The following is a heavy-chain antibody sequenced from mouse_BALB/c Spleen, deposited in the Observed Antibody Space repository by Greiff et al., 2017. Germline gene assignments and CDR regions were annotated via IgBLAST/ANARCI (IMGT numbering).Heavy chain of an antibody. V-gene: IGHV1-82*01. Sequence: VQLQESGPELVKPGASVKITCKASGYAFSSSWMNWVKQRPGQGLKWIGRIYPGDGDTNYNGKFKGKATLTADKSSSTAYMQLSSLTSVDSAVYFCARSGLLRFDYWGQGTTLTVSS. J-gene: IGHJ2*01. CDR1: GYAFSSSW. CDR2: IYPGDGDT. D-gene: IGHD1-1*01. CDR3: ARSGLLRFDY.